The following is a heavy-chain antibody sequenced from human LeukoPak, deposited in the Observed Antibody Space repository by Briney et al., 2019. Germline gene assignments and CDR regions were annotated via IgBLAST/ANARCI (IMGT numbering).Heavy chain of an antibody. V-gene: IGHV3-23*01. D-gene: IGHD6-6*01. J-gene: IGHJ4*01. Sequence: GGSLRPSCAASGFTFSTYAMTWVRQAPGKGLEWVSGINRNGDEIYYADSVRGRFTISRDNSNTALYLQMDSMRAEDTAVYYCANWIGSSSRDYWGHGNLVTVSS. CDR3: ANWIGSSSRDY. CDR1: GFTFSTYA. CDR2: INRNGDEI.